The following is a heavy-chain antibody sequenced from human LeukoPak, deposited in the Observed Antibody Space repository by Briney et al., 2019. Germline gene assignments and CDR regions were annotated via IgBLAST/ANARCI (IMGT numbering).Heavy chain of an antibody. Sequence: GGSLRLSCAASGFTFSGFGIHWVRQASGRGLEWVGRIRSKANNYATAFAASVKGRFTISRDDSKNTAYLQMNSLKTEDTAVYYCTRQSGNSSWYNDWFDPWGQGTLVTVSS. CDR3: TRQSGNSSWYNDWFDP. CDR1: GFTFSGFG. V-gene: IGHV3-73*01. D-gene: IGHD6-13*01. J-gene: IGHJ5*02. CDR2: IRSKANNYAT.